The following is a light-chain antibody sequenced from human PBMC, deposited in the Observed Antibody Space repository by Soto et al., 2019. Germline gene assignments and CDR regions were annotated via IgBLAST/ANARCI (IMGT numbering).Light chain of an antibody. J-gene: IGLJ3*02. Sequence: QSVLTQPPSVSGAPGQRVTISCTGSSSNIGAGYDVHWYQQFPGRAPKLLISGNNNRPSGVPDRFSGSKSGTSASLAITGLQAEDEADYYWQSYDGSLSANWVFGGGTKLTVL. V-gene: IGLV1-40*01. CDR1: SSNIGAGYD. CDR2: GNN. CDR3: QSYDGSLSANWV.